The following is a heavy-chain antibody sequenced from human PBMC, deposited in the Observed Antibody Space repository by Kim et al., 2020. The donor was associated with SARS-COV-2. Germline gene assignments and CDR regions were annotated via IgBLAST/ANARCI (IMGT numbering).Heavy chain of an antibody. V-gene: IGHV4-59*13. Sequence: SETLSLTCTVSGGSISSYYWSWIRQPPGKGLEWIGYIYYSGSTNYNPSLKSRVTISVDTSKNQFSLKLSSVTAADTAVYYCAREGGISSSWDGDWFDPWGQGTLVTVSS. J-gene: IGHJ5*02. CDR3: AREGGISSSWDGDWFDP. CDR2: IYYSGST. CDR1: GGSISSYY. D-gene: IGHD6-13*01.